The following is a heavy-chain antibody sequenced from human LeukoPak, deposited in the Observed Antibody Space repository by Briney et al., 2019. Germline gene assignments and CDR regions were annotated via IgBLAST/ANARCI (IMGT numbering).Heavy chain of an antibody. CDR1: GFPFRDYY. J-gene: IGHJ4*02. D-gene: IGHD3-10*01. V-gene: IGHV3-11*04. CDR2: ISRSGDSL. CDR3: AKDNYYGCSAVIDY. Sequence: PGGSLRLSCAASGFPFRDYYMTWIRQAPGKGLEWISYISRSGDSLYYADSVEGRFTISRDNSKSTLYLQMNSLRAGDTATFYCAKDNYYGCSAVIDYWGQGALVTVSS.